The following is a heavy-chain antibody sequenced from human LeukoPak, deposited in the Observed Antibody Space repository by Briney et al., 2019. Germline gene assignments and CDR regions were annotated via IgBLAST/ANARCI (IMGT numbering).Heavy chain of an antibody. Sequence: GASVKVSCKASGYTFTSYGISWVRQAPGQGLEWMGWISAYNGNTNYAQKLQGRVTMTTDTSTSTAYMELRSLRSDDTAVYYCAREFPSDNGGNPVSDYWGQGTLVTVSS. V-gene: IGHV1-18*01. CDR2: ISAYNGNT. CDR1: GYTFTSYG. J-gene: IGHJ4*02. D-gene: IGHD4-23*01. CDR3: AREFPSDNGGNPVSDY.